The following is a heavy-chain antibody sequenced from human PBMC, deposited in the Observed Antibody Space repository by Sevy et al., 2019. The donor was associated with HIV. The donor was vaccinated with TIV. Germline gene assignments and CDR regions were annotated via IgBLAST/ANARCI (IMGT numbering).Heavy chain of an antibody. CDR2: IYYSGST. J-gene: IGHJ4*02. Sequence: ETLSLTCTVSRGSISTYYWTWIRQPPGKGLEWIGYIYYSGSTDYNPSLKSRVTMSIDTSKNQFSLKLRSVTAADTAVYYCTRGGPNQQQLDYFDYWGQGTLVTVSS. V-gene: IGHV4-59*01. CDR1: RGSISTYY. D-gene: IGHD6-13*01. CDR3: TRGGPNQQQLDYFDY.